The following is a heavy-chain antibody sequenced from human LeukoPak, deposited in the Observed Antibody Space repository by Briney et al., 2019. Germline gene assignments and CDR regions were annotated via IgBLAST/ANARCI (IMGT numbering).Heavy chain of an antibody. V-gene: IGHV4-34*01. CDR2: INHSGST. CDR1: GGSISSYY. J-gene: IGHJ5*02. D-gene: IGHD3-10*01. Sequence: PSETLSLTCTVSGGSISSYYWSWIRQPPGKGLEWIGEINHSGSTNYNPSLKSRVTISVDTSKNQFSLKLSSVTAADTAVYYCARGAMVRGINPWGQGTLVTVSS. CDR3: ARGAMVRGINP.